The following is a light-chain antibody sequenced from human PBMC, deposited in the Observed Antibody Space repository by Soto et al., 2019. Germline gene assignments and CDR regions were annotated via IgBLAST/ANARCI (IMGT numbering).Light chain of an antibody. Sequence: QSALTQPPSASGSPGQSVTISCTGTSSDVGGYNYVSWYQQHPGKAPKLMIYEVSKRPSGVPDRFSGSKSGNTASLTVSGLQAEDEADYYCSSYAGSFYVFGTVTKLTVL. CDR3: SSYAGSFYV. V-gene: IGLV2-8*01. J-gene: IGLJ1*01. CDR2: EVS. CDR1: SSDVGGYNY.